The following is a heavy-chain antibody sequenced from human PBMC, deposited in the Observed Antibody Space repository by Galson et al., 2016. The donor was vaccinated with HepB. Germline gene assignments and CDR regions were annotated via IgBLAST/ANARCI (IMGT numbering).Heavy chain of an antibody. J-gene: IGHJ5*02. CDR3: ARGGATHGQWLDNWFDP. CDR1: GFRFDYIG. Sequence: SLRLSCAASGFRFDYIGMGWLRQAPGKGLEWVSGITWSGDTTGYADSVKGRFTISRDNAKNSLYLQMNSLRAEDTAIYYCARGGATHGQWLDNWFDPWGQGTLVSVSS. D-gene: IGHD6-19*01. CDR2: ITWSGDTT. V-gene: IGHV3-20*04.